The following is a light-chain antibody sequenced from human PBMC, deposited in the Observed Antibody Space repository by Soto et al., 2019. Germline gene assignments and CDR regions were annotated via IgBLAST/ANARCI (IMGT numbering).Light chain of an antibody. CDR1: QSVSSN. V-gene: IGKV3-15*01. CDR2: GAT. CDR3: HQYNSYFQT. Sequence: ETVMTQSPATLSVSPGERATLSCRASQSVSSNLAWYQQKPGQAPRLLIYGATTRATGIPARFSGSGSGTEFTLNISSLQPDDFATYYCHQYNSYFQTFGQGTKVDNK. J-gene: IGKJ1*01.